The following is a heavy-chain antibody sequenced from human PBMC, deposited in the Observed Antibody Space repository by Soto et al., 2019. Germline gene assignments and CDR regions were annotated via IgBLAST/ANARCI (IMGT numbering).Heavy chain of an antibody. J-gene: IGHJ5*02. CDR1: GGTFSSYA. CDR2: IIPIFGTA. CDR3: AEVIEQQPLVNWFDP. V-gene: IGHV1-69*13. D-gene: IGHD6-13*01. Sequence: ASVKVSCKASGGTFSSYAISWVRQAPGQGLEWMGGIIPIFGTANYAQKFQGRVTITADESTSTAYMELSSLRSEDTAVYYCAEVIEQQPLVNWFDPWGQGTLVTVSS.